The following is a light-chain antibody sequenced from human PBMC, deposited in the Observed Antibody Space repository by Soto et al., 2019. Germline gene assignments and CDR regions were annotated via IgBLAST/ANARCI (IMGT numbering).Light chain of an antibody. Sequence: EIVMTQSPATLSVSPGERATLSCRASQSVRNNLAWYQQKPGQAPRLLIYGASTRATGIPARFSGSGSGTEFTLTISSLQFEDFAVYYCQQYNNWLRTFGQGTKVEIK. J-gene: IGKJ1*01. CDR1: QSVRNN. CDR3: QQYNNWLRT. CDR2: GAS. V-gene: IGKV3-15*01.